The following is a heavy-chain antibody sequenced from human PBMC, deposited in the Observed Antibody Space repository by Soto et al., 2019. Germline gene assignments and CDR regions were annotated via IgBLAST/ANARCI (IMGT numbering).Heavy chain of an antibody. CDR3: ARAGRYCSGGSCYLPY. D-gene: IGHD2-15*01. CDR1: GFTVSSNY. J-gene: IGHJ4*02. V-gene: IGHV3-53*01. CDR2: IYSGGST. Sequence: RGSLRLSCAASGFTVSSNYMSWVRQAPGKGLEWASVIYSGGSTYYADSVKGRFTISRDNSKNTLYLQMNSLRAEDTAVYYCARAGRYCSGGSCYLPYWGQGTLVTVSS.